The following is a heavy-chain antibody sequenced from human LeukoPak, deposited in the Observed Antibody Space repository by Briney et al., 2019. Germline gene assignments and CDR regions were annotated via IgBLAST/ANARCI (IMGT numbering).Heavy chain of an antibody. D-gene: IGHD6-13*01. Sequence: GASVTVSCQASGYTFTDNYIHWVRQAPGQGLEWVGWIYIKSGGTNYAQKMQGRVTMNRDTSISTAYMELSSLRSDDTAVYFCARGVGSSWFVTCGEGTLVTVSS. CDR1: GYTFTDNY. V-gene: IGHV1-2*02. CDR2: IYIKSGGT. CDR3: ARGVGSSWFVT. J-gene: IGHJ5*02.